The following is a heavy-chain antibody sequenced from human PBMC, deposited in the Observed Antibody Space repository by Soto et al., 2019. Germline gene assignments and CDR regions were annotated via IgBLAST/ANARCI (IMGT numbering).Heavy chain of an antibody. Sequence: GGSRRRSWEASGFIFSSYVMHWVRQAPGKGLEWVAVIWYDGTKQNYADSVKGRFTITRDNSKNTLYLQMKSLRAEDTAVYYCASSISWGQGTLVTVSS. CDR3: ASSIS. CDR1: GFIFSSYV. CDR2: IWYDGTKQ. V-gene: IGHV3-33*01. J-gene: IGHJ5*02.